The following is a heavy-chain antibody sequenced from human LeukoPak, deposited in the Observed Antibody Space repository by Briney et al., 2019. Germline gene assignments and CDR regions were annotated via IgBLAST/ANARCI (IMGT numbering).Heavy chain of an antibody. CDR3: ARDRVRGNSNPFFDY. V-gene: IGHV4-61*01. J-gene: IGHJ4*02. CDR2: IYYSGST. CDR1: GGSVSSGTYY. Sequence: SETLSLTCTVSGGSVSSGTYYWGWIRQPPGMGLEWIGYIYYSGSTNYNPSLKSRVTISVDTSKNQFSLKLSSVTAADTAVYYCARDRVRGNSNPFFDYWGQGTLVTVSS. D-gene: IGHD4-11*01.